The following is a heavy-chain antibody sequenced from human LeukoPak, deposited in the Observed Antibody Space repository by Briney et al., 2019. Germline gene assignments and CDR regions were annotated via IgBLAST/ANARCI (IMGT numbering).Heavy chain of an antibody. D-gene: IGHD3-3*01. Sequence: SETLSHSCTVSGGSISSSSYYWGWIRQPPGKGLEWVGRLYYSGSTYCNPSLKSRVIISVDSSKKQFSLKLSSVTAADTAVYYCAITIFEVVLSSRFEYWGQGTLVTVSS. V-gene: IGHV4-39*07. CDR2: LYYSGST. CDR3: AITIFEVVLSSRFEY. CDR1: GGSISSSSYY. J-gene: IGHJ4*02.